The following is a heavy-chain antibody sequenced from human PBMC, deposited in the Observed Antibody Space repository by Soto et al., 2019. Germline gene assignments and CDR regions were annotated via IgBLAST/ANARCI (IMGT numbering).Heavy chain of an antibody. Sequence: SVKVSCKASGGTFSSYAISWVRQAPGQGLEWMGGIIPIFGTANYAQKFQGRVTITADESTSTAYMELSSLRSEDTAVYYCAREAAAGKSSVDYWGQGTLVTSPQ. CDR1: GGTFSSYA. J-gene: IGHJ4*02. CDR3: AREAAAGKSSVDY. V-gene: IGHV1-69*13. CDR2: IIPIFGTA. D-gene: IGHD6-13*01.